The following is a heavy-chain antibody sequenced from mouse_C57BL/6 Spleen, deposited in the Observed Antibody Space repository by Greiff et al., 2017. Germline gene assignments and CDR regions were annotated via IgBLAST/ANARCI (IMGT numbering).Heavy chain of an antibody. CDR2: IDPTDSET. D-gene: IGHD4-1*01. CDR1: GYTFTSYW. CDR3: AKGYWGAWFAY. Sequence: QVQLQQSGAELVRPGSSVKLSCKASGYTFTSYWMHWVKQRPIQGLEWIGNIDPTDSETHYNQKFKDKATLTVDKSSSTAYMQLSSLTSEDSAVSNWAKGYWGAWFAYWGQGTLVTVSA. J-gene: IGHJ3*01. V-gene: IGHV1-52*01.